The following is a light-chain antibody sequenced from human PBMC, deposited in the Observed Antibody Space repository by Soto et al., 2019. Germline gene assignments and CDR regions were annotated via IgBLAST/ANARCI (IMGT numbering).Light chain of an antibody. J-gene: IGKJ3*01. V-gene: IGKV1-27*01. CDR2: AAS. CDR3: QQYNSFPYP. Sequence: DIQMTQSPSSLSASIGDRVTITCRASQGIRNSLAWYQQKPGKVPNLLIYAASTLQSGVPSRFSGSGSGTDFTLTINGLQHEDFETYYCQQYNSFPYPLGPGTKVDIK. CDR1: QGIRNS.